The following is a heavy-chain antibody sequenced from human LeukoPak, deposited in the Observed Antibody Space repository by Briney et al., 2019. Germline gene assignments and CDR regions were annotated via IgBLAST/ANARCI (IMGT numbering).Heavy chain of an antibody. D-gene: IGHD6-19*01. V-gene: IGHV4-39*01. J-gene: IGHJ4*02. CDR1: GGSISSSSYY. Sequence: SETLSLTCTVSGGSISSSSYYWGWIRQPPGKGLEWIGSIYYSGSTYYNPSLKSRVAISVDTSKNQFSLKLSSVTAADTAVYYCARGRSSGWFPFWYWGQGTLVTVSS. CDR3: ARGRSSGWFPFWY. CDR2: IYYSGST.